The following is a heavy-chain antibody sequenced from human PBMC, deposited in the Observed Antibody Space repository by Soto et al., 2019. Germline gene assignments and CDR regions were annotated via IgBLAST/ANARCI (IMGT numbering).Heavy chain of an antibody. D-gene: IGHD5-12*01. Sequence: QVQLVQSGGEVKKPGASVTVSCKASGYTFINYHITWVRQAPGQGLEWMAWMNTYNGMTDYAQRFQGRVTMTRATSTSTAYMELRHLGSADTAVYFCAKAPRGEMATDWGQGTLVTVSS. V-gene: IGHV1-18*01. CDR1: GYTFINYH. J-gene: IGHJ4*02. CDR3: AKAPRGEMATD. CDR2: MNTYNGMT.